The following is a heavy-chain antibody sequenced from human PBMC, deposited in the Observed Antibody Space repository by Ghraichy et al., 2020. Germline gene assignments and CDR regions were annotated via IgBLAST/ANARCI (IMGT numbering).Heavy chain of an antibody. Sequence: LSLTCAASGFTFSSYAMSWVRQAPGKGLEWVSGISGSGSSTYYADSVKGRFTISRDNSKNTLYLQMNSLRAEDTAMYYCAKDRYSSIRNFDYWGQGTLVTVSS. D-gene: IGHD6-13*01. J-gene: IGHJ4*02. CDR1: GFTFSSYA. V-gene: IGHV3-23*01. CDR2: ISGSGSST. CDR3: AKDRYSSIRNFDY.